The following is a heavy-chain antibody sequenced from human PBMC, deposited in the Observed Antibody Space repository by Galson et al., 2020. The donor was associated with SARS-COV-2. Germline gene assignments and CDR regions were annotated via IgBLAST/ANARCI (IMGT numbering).Heavy chain of an antibody. D-gene: IGHD4-17*01. J-gene: IGHJ3*02. CDR3: ARLHYGEYAPGAFDI. CDR1: GTSLSSGSYS. Sequence: SETLSLTCAVSGTSLSSGSYSGTWIRQPPGKGLERIGYLSHRGGTYHNPSLKSRVTIAGDRSKNQFSLRLSSVTAADTAVYYGARLHYGEYAPGAFDIWGPGTRVTVAS. CDR2: LSHRGGT. V-gene: IGHV4-30-2*01.